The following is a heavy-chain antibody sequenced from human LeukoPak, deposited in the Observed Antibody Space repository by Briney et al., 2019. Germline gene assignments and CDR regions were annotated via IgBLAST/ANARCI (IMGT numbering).Heavy chain of an antibody. D-gene: IGHD6-13*01. J-gene: IGHJ4*02. CDR1: GFTFSSYS. V-gene: IGHV3-21*01. CDR3: ARGIKQLVGEIDY. Sequence: SGGSLRLSCAASGFTFSSYSMNWVRQAPGKGLEWVSSISSSSSYIYYADSVKGRFTISRDNSKNTLYLQMNSLRAEGTAVYYCARGIKQLVGEIDYWGQGTLVTVSS. CDR2: ISSSSSYI.